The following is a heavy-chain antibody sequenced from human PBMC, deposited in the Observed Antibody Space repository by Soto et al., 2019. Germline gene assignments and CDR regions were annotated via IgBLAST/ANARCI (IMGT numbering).Heavy chain of an antibody. D-gene: IGHD3-3*01. CDR2: IYYSGST. V-gene: IGHV4-59*08. CDR1: GGSISSYY. J-gene: IGHJ6*04. Sequence: SETLSLTCTVSGGSISSYYWSWIRQPPGKGLEWIGYIYYSGSTNYNPSLKSRVTISVDTSKNQFSLKLSSVTAADTAVYYCGRQVGVFGSVYYSDVGGKGTTVTVSS. CDR3: GRQVGVFGSVYYSDV.